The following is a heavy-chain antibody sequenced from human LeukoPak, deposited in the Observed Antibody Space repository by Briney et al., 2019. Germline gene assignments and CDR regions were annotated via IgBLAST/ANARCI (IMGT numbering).Heavy chain of an antibody. D-gene: IGHD2-2*01. V-gene: IGHV2-5*01. CDR1: GFSRTPSGVG. CDR3: AHRRLTPENFDF. CDR2: IYWNDDK. J-gene: IGHJ4*02. Sequence: SGPALGKPTQTLTLTCTFSGFSRTPSGVGVGWIHQPPGKALEWLALIYWNDDKRYSPSLITRLTITKDTSKNQMVLTMTNMDPVDTATYYCAHRRLTPENFDFWGQGTLVTVSS.